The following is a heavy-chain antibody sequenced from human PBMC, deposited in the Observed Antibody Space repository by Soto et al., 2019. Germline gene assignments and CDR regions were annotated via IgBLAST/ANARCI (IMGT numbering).Heavy chain of an antibody. CDR3: ARFIRRPEFDI. V-gene: IGHV4-30-4*01. CDR2: IYYSGSN. J-gene: IGHJ3*02. CDR1: GGSISSDDYY. Sequence: QVQLQESGPGLVKPSQTLSLTCTVSGGSISSDDYYWSWIRRPPGKGLECIGYIYYSGSNDYNTSLRSRVTRSVDTAKSQLSLKLRAVTAADTAVYCCARFIRRPEFDIWGQGTMVTVSS. D-gene: IGHD3-16*02.